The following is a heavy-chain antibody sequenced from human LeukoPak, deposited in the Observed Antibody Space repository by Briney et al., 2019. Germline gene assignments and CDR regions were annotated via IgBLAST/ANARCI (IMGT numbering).Heavy chain of an antibody. V-gene: IGHV3-23*01. CDR1: GFNFNYFA. D-gene: IGHD4-23*01. Sequence: GGSLRLSCSASGFNFNYFAMSWIRQAPEKRLEWVSTIGDSGSVGSYADSVRGRFTISRDNSKNIVYLQMHSLRVDDSAVYYCSRIKYGGNSGYHFDYWGQGTLVTVSS. J-gene: IGHJ4*02. CDR2: IGDSGSVG. CDR3: SRIKYGGNSGYHFDY.